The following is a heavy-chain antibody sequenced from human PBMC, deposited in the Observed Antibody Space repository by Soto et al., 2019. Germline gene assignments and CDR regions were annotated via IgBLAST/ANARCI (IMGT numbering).Heavy chain of an antibody. J-gene: IGHJ4*02. CDR2: IYYSGST. CDR1: GGSISSYY. V-gene: IGHV4-59*01. CDR3: ARGPNRYYFDY. D-gene: IGHD1-26*01. Sequence: QAQLQESGPGLVKPSETLSLTCTVSGGSISSYYWSWIRQPPGKGLEWIGYIYYSGSTNYNPSLKSXXTXSXXTSKNQFSLKLSSVTAADTAVYYCARGPNRYYFDYWGQGTLVTVSS.